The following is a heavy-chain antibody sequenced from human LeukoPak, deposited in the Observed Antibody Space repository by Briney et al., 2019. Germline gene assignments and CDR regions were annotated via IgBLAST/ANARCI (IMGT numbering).Heavy chain of an antibody. CDR2: LSASGGST. CDR1: GFTFSDFA. J-gene: IGHJ4*02. D-gene: IGHD3-22*01. CDR3: AKHEVSYYDSSGYYPFDC. Sequence: PGGSMRLSCVASGFTFSDFAMSWVRLPPGKGLKWVSGLSASGGSTFYTDSVKGRFTISRDNSNNTLYLQMDGLSAEDTAIYYCAKHEVSYYDSSGYYPFDCWGPGTVVTVSS. V-gene: IGHV3-23*01.